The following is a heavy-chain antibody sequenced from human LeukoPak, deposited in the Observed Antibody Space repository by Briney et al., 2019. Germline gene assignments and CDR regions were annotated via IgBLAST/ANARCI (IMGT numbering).Heavy chain of an antibody. CDR1: GFTFSAFV. J-gene: IGHJ4*02. CDR2: ITSSSSSK. D-gene: IGHD1-26*01. Sequence: TTGGSLRLSCAASGFTFSAFVVNWVRQAPGKGPEWVSSITSSSSSKFYAHSLRGRFTISRDNAKNSLYLQMDGLRADDTAVYYCGVAASSTSDFDYWGQGTLVTVSS. V-gene: IGHV3-21*01. CDR3: GVAASSTSDFDY.